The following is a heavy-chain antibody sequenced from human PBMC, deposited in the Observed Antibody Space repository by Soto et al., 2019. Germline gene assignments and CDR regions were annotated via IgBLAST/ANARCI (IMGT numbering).Heavy chain of an antibody. J-gene: IGHJ6*02. CDR3: ARDSSANYDFWSGYFGSGVRLNSYGMDV. Sequence: ASVKVSCKASGYTFTSYGISWVRQAPGQGLEWMGWISAYNGNTNYAQKLQGRVTMTTDTSTSTAYMELRSLRSDDTAVYYCARDSSANYDFWSGYFGSGVRLNSYGMDVWGPGTTVNVFS. CDR1: GYTFTSYG. D-gene: IGHD3-3*01. CDR2: ISAYNGNT. V-gene: IGHV1-18*01.